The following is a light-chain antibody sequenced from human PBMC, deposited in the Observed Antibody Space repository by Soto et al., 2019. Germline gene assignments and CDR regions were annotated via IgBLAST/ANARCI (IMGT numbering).Light chain of an antibody. CDR3: QQYDKWPLT. V-gene: IGKV3-15*01. CDR1: QTVSSN. Sequence: EIVMTQSPATLSVSPGERATLSCRASQTVSSNLAWYQQKPGQAPRLLIYRASTRATGIPARFSGSGSGTEFTLTISSLQSEDFAVYYCQQYDKWPLTVGQGTRLEIK. J-gene: IGKJ5*01. CDR2: RAS.